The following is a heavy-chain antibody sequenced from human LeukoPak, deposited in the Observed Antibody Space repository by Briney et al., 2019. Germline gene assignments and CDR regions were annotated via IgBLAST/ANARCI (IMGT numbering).Heavy chain of an antibody. D-gene: IGHD1-14*01. CDR1: GFTVSSNY. CDR3: ARGEITYGMDV. V-gene: IGHV3-53*01. J-gene: IGHJ6*02. Sequence: PGGSLRLSCAASGFTVSSNYMNWVRQAPGKGLEWVSVIYSGGSTYYADSVKGRFTISRDNSKNTLYLQMNSLRAEDTAVYYCARGEITYGMDVWGQGTTVTVSS. CDR2: IYSGGST.